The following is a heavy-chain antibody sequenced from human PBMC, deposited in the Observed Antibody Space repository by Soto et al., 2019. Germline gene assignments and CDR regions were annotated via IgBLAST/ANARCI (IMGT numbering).Heavy chain of an antibody. D-gene: IGHD3-10*01. CDR2: LIPIFGTA. J-gene: IGHJ6*02. CDR1: GGTFSSYA. Sequence: QVQLVQSGAEVKKPGSSVKVSCKASGGTFSSYAISWVRQAPGQGLAWMGGLIPIFGTATYAQTFQGRVTITADEATSTAYMGLSSLRSEDTAGDDGASPHSMAGTYYYGRDVWGQGTTGTVSS. CDR3: ASPHSMAGTYYYGRDV. V-gene: IGHV1-69*12.